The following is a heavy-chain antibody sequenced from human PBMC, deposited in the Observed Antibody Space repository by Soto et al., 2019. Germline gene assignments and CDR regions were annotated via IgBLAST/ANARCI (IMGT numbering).Heavy chain of an antibody. J-gene: IGHJ6*02. D-gene: IGHD2-2*01. V-gene: IGHV4-59*08. CDR3: ARLGEDIVVVPAAPTHYYGMDA. CDR2: IYYSGST. CDR1: GGSISSYY. Sequence: SETLSLTCTVSGGSISSYYWSWIRQPPGKGLEWIGYIYYSGSTNYNPSLKSRVTISVDTSKNQFSLKLSSVTAADTAVYYCARLGEDIVVVPAAPTHYYGMDAWGQGTTVTVSS.